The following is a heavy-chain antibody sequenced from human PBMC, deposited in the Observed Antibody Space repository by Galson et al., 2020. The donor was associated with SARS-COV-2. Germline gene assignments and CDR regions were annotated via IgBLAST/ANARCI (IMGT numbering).Heavy chain of an antibody. V-gene: IGHV4-39*07. CDR3: AREPTMVVLLVRMRGAFDI. Sequence: ASETLSLTCTVSGGSISSSSYYWGWIRQPPGKGLEWIGSIYYSGSTYYNPSLKSRVTISVDTSKNQFSLKLSSVTAADTAVYYCAREPTMVVLLVRMRGAFDIWGQGTMGTVSS. J-gene: IGHJ3*02. CDR2: IYYSGST. CDR1: GGSISSSSYY. D-gene: IGHD3-22*01.